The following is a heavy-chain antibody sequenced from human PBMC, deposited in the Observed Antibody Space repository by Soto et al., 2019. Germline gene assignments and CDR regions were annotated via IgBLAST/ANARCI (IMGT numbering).Heavy chain of an antibody. Sequence: SETLSLTCAVYGGSFSGYYWSWIRQPPGKGLEWIGEINHSGSTNYNPSLKSRVTISVDTSKNQFSLKLSSVTAADTAVYYCARARPLQWLRFARYYFDYWGQGTLVTVSS. D-gene: IGHD5-12*01. CDR3: ARARPLQWLRFARYYFDY. J-gene: IGHJ4*02. V-gene: IGHV4-34*01. CDR2: INHSGST. CDR1: GGSFSGYY.